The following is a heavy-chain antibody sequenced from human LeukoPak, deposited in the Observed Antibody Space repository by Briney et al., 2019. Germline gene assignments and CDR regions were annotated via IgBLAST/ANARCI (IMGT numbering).Heavy chain of an antibody. CDR2: IYWNDDK. CDR3: AHRIAVAVQGGWFDP. Sequence: SGPTLVNPTQTLTLTCTFSGFSLSTSGVGVGWIRQPPGKALEWLALIYWNDDKRYSPSLKSRLTITKDTSKNQVVLTMTNMDPVDTATYYCAHRIAVAVQGGWFDPWGQGTLVTVSS. V-gene: IGHV2-5*01. D-gene: IGHD6-19*01. J-gene: IGHJ5*02. CDR1: GFSLSTSGVG.